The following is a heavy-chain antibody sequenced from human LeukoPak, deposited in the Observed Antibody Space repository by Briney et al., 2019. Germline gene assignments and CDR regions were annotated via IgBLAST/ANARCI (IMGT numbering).Heavy chain of an antibody. CDR1: GGRFKSYG. J-gene: IGHJ3*01. Sequence: ASVKVSCKTSGGRFKSYGFSWVRQAPGQGLEWMGGIIPVFDRPTYAQKFEGRVTITADKSTNTTYMEISSLTSDDTAVYYCARDAQWELRAFDVWGQGTMVIVSS. V-gene: IGHV1-69*06. CDR2: IIPVFDRP. D-gene: IGHD1-26*01. CDR3: ARDAQWELRAFDV.